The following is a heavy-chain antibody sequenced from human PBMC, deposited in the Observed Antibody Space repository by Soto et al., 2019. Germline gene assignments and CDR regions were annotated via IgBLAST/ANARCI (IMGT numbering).Heavy chain of an antibody. CDR2: ISSSSSTI. Sequence: ELQLVESGGGLVQPGGSLRLSCAASGFTFSSYSRNWVRQAPGKGLEWFSYISSSSSTIYYADSVKGRFTISRDNAKNSLYLQMNSLRAEDTAVYYCARHPDRIAQIGWFDPWGQGTLVTVSS. V-gene: IGHV3-48*01. D-gene: IGHD6-13*01. CDR3: ARHPDRIAQIGWFDP. J-gene: IGHJ5*02. CDR1: GFTFSSYS.